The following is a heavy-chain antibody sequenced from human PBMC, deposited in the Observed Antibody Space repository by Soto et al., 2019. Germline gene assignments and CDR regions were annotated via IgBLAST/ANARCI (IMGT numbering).Heavy chain of an antibody. Sequence: PSETLSLTCTVSGGSISSNYWSWIRQPPGKGLEWIGYIYYSGSTNYNPSLQSRVTLSVDTSKNQFSLKLTSVTAADTAVYYCAAAYDYWGQGTLVTVSS. CDR3: AAAYDY. V-gene: IGHV4-59*01. CDR2: IYYSGST. J-gene: IGHJ4*02. CDR1: GGSISSNY. D-gene: IGHD2-15*01.